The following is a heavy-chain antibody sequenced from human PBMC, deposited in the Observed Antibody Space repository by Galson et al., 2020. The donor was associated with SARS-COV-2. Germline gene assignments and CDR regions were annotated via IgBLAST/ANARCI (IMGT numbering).Heavy chain of an antibody. CDR1: GGSIYNFH. CDR2: IFYTGAT. D-gene: IGHD4-17*01. J-gene: IGHJ4*02. CDR3: ARYYGDYDYFDY. Sequence: SEILSLTCTVSGGSIYNFHWSWIRQPPGKGLEWIGYIFYTGATNYDPSLKGRVTISLDTSKTQFSLRLSSVTAADTAVYYCARYYGDYDYFDYWGQGTLVTVSS. V-gene: IGHV4-59*01.